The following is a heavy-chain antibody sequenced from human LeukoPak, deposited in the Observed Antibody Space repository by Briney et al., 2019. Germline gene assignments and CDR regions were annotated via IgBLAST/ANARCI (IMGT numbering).Heavy chain of an antibody. CDR1: GSNVSSSY. CDR3: ARVTVYYDSSGYSDPR. V-gene: IGHV3-48*03. Sequence: GGSLRLSCAASGSNVSSSYMSWVRQAPGKGLEWVSYISSSGSTIYYADSVKGRFTISRDNAKNSLYLQMNSLRAEDTAVYYCARVTVYYDSSGYSDPRWGQGTLVTVSS. J-gene: IGHJ4*02. D-gene: IGHD3-22*01. CDR2: ISSSGSTI.